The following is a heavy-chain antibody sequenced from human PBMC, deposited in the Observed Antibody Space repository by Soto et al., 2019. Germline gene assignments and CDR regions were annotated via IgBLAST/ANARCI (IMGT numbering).Heavy chain of an antibody. CDR2: IYHSGST. CDR3: AKDWYLRSWLSSPSWFDY. D-gene: IGHD3-22*01. V-gene: IGHV4-4*02. CDR1: GGSISSSNW. J-gene: IGHJ4*02. Sequence: SETLSLTCAVSGGSISSSNWWSWVRQPPGKGLEWIGEIYHSGSTNYNPSLKSRVTISVDKSKNQFSLKLSSVTAADTAVYYCAKDWYLRSWLSSPSWFDYWGQGTLVTVSS.